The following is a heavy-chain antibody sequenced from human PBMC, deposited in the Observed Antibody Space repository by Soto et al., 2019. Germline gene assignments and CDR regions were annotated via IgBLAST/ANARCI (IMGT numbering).Heavy chain of an antibody. CDR1: GYTFTDYD. Sequence: QVQVVQSRTEVKKPGASVKVSYKTSGYTFTDYDINWVRQTTGQGLEWMGWMSPDSGNAGYAQQFQGRVTMTSNTSTSTAYMELRSLRSEDTAMYYCEVTTGYWGQGTMVTVFS. J-gene: IGHJ4*02. CDR2: MSPDSGNA. V-gene: IGHV1-8*01. CDR3: EVTTGY. D-gene: IGHD2-21*02.